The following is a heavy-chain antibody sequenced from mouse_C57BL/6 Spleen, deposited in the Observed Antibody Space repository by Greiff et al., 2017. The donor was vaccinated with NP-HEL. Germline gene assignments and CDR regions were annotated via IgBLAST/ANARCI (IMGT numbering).Heavy chain of an antibody. CDR1: GYTFTSYW. J-gene: IGHJ1*03. D-gene: IGHD6-5*01. Sequence: QVQLQQPGAELVRPGSSVKLSCKASGYTFTSYWMDWVKQRPGQGLEWIGNIYPSDSETHYNQKFKDKATLTVDKSSSTAYMQLSSLTSEDSAVYYCARSMHPWYFDVWGTGTTVTVSS. CDR3: ARSMHPWYFDV. V-gene: IGHV1-61*01. CDR2: IYPSDSET.